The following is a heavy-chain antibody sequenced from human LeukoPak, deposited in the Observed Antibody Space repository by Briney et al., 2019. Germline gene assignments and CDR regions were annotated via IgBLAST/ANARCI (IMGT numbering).Heavy chain of an antibody. V-gene: IGHV4-34*01. D-gene: IGHD6-6*01. CDR1: GGSFSGYY. CDR2: INHSGST. J-gene: IGHJ4*02. CDR3: AREGLGSSSFHY. Sequence: SETLSLTCAVYGGSFSGYYWSWIRQPPGKGLEWIGEINHSGSTNYNPSLKSRVTISVDTSKNQFSLKLSSVTAADTAVYYCAREGLGSSSFHYWGQGTLVTVSS.